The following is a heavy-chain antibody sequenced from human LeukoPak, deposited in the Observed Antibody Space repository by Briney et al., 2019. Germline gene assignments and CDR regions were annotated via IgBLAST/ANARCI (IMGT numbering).Heavy chain of an antibody. Sequence: GGSLRLSCAASGVTFSTYWMTWVRQAPGRGLEWVAKIKQGGSENYYVDSVKGRFTISRDNAKNSVYLQMNSLRAEDTAVYYCVRGAYNWGRWGQGTLVTVSS. CDR3: VRGAYNWGR. CDR2: IKQGGSEN. J-gene: IGHJ4*02. V-gene: IGHV3-7*05. D-gene: IGHD1-1*01. CDR1: GVTFSTYW.